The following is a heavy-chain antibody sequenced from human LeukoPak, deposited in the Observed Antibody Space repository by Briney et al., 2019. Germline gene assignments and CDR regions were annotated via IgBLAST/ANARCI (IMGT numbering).Heavy chain of an antibody. J-gene: IGHJ4*02. CDR2: IYTSGST. Sequence: PSETLSLTCTVSGGSISSGSYYWRWIRQPAGKGLEWIGRIYTSGSTNYNPSLKSRVTISVDTSKNQFSLKLSSVTAADTAVYYCARDGGYSYGYNFVDYWGQGTLVTVSS. CDR3: ARDGGYSYGYNFVDY. D-gene: IGHD5-18*01. CDR1: GGSISSGSYY. V-gene: IGHV4-61*02.